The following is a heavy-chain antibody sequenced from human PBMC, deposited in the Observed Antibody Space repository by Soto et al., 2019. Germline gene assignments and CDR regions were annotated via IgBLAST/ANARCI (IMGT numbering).Heavy chain of an antibody. Sequence: QVQLVQSGAEVKKPGASVKVSCKASGYTFSSYDINWVRQATGQGLTWMGWMKPTRGNTGYAQKFQGRVTITRDTFISTGYFELSSLRLEDTGVYYCVRSGYCRNDVCYCGDFDYWGQGTLVTVSS. V-gene: IGHV1-8*01. J-gene: IGHJ4*02. CDR2: MKPTRGNT. CDR1: GYTFSSYD. D-gene: IGHD2-8*01. CDR3: VRSGYCRNDVCYCGDFDY.